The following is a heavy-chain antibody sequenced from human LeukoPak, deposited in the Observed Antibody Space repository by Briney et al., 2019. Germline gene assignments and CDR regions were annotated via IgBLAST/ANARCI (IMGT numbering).Heavy chain of an antibody. Sequence: ASVKVSCKASGYTFTGYYMHWVRQAPGQGLEWMGWINPNSGGTNHAQKFQGRVTMTRDTSISTAYMELSRLRSDDTAVYYSARDRPLDADDYYGFYYFDYWGQGTLATVSS. V-gene: IGHV1-2*02. J-gene: IGHJ4*02. D-gene: IGHD3-10*01. CDR2: INPNSGGT. CDR3: ARDRPLDADDYYGFYYFDY. CDR1: GYTFTGYY.